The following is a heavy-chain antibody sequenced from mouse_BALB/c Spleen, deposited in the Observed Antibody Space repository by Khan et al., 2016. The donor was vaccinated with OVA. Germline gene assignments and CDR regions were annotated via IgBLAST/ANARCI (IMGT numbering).Heavy chain of an antibody. CDR3: AIYHGYFDV. V-gene: IGHV1-20*02. J-gene: IGHJ1*01. CDR1: GYSFTGYY. Sequence: EVQLQQSGPDLVKPGASVNISCKASGYSFTGYYMHWVKQSHGKSLEWIGRLNPNTGGTNYNQKFKDKAILTVDKSSSTAYMELHSLASEDSAVYSCAIYHGYFDVWGAGTTVTVSS. CDR2: LNPNTGGT.